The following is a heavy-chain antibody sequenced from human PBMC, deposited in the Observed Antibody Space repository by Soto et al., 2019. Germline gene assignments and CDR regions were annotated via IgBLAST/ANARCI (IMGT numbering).Heavy chain of an antibody. V-gene: IGHV1-3*05. J-gene: IGHJ6*02. CDR2: INAGNGNT. D-gene: IGHD3-16*01. CDR3: ARGGWDTYGMDV. Sequence: QVQLVQSGAEEKQPGASVKVSCKASGYTFTAYPMHWVRQAPGQRLEWMGWINAGNGNTKYSQKFQGRVTITRDTSASTAYMDLSSLRSEDTAVYFCARGGWDTYGMDVWGQGTTVTVSS. CDR1: GYTFTAYP.